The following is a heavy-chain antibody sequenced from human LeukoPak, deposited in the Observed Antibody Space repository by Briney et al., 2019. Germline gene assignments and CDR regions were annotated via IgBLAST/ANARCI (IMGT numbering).Heavy chain of an antibody. CDR2: IIPIFGTA. Sequence: SVKVSCKASGGTFSSYAISWVRQAPGQGLEWMGGIIPIFGTANYAQKFQGRVTITADESTSTAYMELSSLRSEDTAVYYCARDGAFGVVTRYYYSMDVWGQGTTVTVSS. D-gene: IGHD3-3*01. V-gene: IGHV1-69*13. J-gene: IGHJ6*02. CDR1: GGTFSSYA. CDR3: ARDGAFGVVTRYYYSMDV.